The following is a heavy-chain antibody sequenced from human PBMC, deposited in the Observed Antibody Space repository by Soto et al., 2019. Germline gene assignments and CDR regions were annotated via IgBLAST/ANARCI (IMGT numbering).Heavy chain of an antibody. CDR3: ARAYDILTGYGTDQYYFDC. D-gene: IGHD3-9*01. Sequence: GGSLRLSCAASGFTFSSYSMNWVRQAPGKGLEWVSYISSSSSTIYYADSVKGRFTISRDNAKNSLYLQMNSLRDEDTAVYYCARAYDILTGYGTDQYYFDCWGQGTLVTVSS. V-gene: IGHV3-48*02. CDR1: GFTFSSYS. CDR2: ISSSSSTI. J-gene: IGHJ4*02.